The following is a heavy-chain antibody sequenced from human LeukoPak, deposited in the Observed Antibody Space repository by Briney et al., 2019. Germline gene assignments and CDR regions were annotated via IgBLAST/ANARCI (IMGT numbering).Heavy chain of an antibody. Sequence: SGGSLRLSCAASGFTFSSYSMNWVRQAPGKGLEWVSSISSSSSYIYYADSVKGRFTISRDNAKNSLYLQMNSLRAEDTAVYYCASLIAAAGDFDYWGQGTLVTVSS. CDR1: GFTFSSYS. D-gene: IGHD6-13*01. CDR3: ASLIAAAGDFDY. CDR2: ISSSSSYI. J-gene: IGHJ4*02. V-gene: IGHV3-21*01.